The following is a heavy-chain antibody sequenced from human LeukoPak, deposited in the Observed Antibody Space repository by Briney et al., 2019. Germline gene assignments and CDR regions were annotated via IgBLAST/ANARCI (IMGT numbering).Heavy chain of an antibody. Sequence: APVKVSCKASGYTFTGYYIHWVRQAPGQGLEWMGWINPDSGGTNYAQKFQGGVTMTRDTSISTAYMELSRLRSDDTAVYYCARDGLGGSGAFDIWGQGTMVTVSS. CDR3: ARDGLGGSGAFDI. CDR2: INPDSGGT. V-gene: IGHV1-2*02. CDR1: GYTFTGYY. D-gene: IGHD3-16*01. J-gene: IGHJ3*02.